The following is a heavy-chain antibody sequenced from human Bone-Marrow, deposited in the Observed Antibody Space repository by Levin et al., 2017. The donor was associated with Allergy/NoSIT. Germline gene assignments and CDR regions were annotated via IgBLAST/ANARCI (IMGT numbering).Heavy chain of an antibody. CDR3: ARTLVTTHGYSEY. Sequence: SCAASGFTFSTYGFHWVRQAPGKGLEWLTLIWYDGTNKYYTDSVKGRFTISRDNSKNTLYLQMNSLRAEDTAVYYCARTLVTTHGYSEYWGQGTLVTVSS. J-gene: IGHJ4*02. V-gene: IGHV3-33*01. CDR2: IWYDGTNK. D-gene: IGHD4-17*01. CDR1: GFTFSTYG.